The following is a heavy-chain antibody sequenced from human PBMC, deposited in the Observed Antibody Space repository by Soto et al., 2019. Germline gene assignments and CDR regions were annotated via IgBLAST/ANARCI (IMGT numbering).Heavy chain of an antibody. CDR2: MNPNSGNT. CDR1: GYTFTSYD. D-gene: IGHD4-4*01. CDR3: ARGSVTSPPRYYYYGMDV. V-gene: IGHV1-8*01. Sequence: AASVKVSCKASGYTFTSYDINWVRQATGQGLEWMGWMNPNSGNTGYAQKFQGRVTMTRNTSISTAYMELSSLRSEDTAVYYCARGSVTSPPRYYYYGMDVWGQGTTVTVSS. J-gene: IGHJ6*02.